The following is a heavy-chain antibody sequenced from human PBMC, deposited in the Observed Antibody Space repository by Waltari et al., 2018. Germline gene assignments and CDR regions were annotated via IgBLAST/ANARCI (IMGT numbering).Heavy chain of an antibody. V-gene: IGHV1-8*02. CDR3: ARERVGGGRDCCPFDS. Sequence: QVQLVQSGAEVKKPGASVKVSCTASGYSFADYDVNWVRQATGHGLEGMGWMNPNSGNTGYAQKFQGRVTMTRDSSISTAYLELSSLRSEDSAVYYCARERVGGGRDCCPFDSWGQGTLVTVSS. J-gene: IGHJ4*02. CDR1: GYSFADYD. CDR2: MNPNSGNT. D-gene: IGHD2-21*01.